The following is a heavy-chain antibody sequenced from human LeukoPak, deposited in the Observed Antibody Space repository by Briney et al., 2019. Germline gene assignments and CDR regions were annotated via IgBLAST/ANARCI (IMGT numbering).Heavy chain of an antibody. CDR3: ARVGGSYYYYYMDV. J-gene: IGHJ6*03. CDR1: GGTFSSYA. D-gene: IGHD1-26*01. CDR2: IIPIFGTA. V-gene: IGHV1-69*13. Sequence: SVKVSCKASGGTFSSYAISWVRQAPGQGLEWMGGIIPIFGTANCAQKFQGRVTITADESTSTAYMELSSLRSEDMAVYYCARVGGSYYYYYMDVWGKGTTVTVSS.